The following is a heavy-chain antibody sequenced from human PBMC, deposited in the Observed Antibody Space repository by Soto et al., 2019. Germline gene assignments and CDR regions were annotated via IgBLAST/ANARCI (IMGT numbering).Heavy chain of an antibody. Sequence: SETLSLTCTVSGGSISSGDYYWSWLRQPPGKGLEWIGFIYSSGSTYYNPSFKSRATISADTSKNQFSLRLSSVTAADTAVYYCARYGGNFPHYFQHWGQGTLVTVSS. D-gene: IGHD2-21*02. CDR1: GGSISSGDYY. CDR2: IYSSGST. J-gene: IGHJ1*01. CDR3: ARYGGNFPHYFQH. V-gene: IGHV4-30-4*01.